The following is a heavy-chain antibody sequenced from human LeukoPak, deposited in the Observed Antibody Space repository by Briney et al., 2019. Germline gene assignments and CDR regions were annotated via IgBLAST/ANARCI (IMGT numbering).Heavy chain of an antibody. V-gene: IGHV5-51*01. J-gene: IGHJ3*02. CDR1: GYSFTSYW. CDR2: IYPGDSDT. D-gene: IGHD6-19*01. Sequence: GEPLKISCKGSGYSFTSYWIGWVRQMPGKGLEWMGIIYPGDSDTRYSPSFQGQVAISADKSISTAYLQWSSLKASDTAMYYCARHHSSAPRIVAFDIWGQGTMVTVSS. CDR3: ARHHSSAPRIVAFDI.